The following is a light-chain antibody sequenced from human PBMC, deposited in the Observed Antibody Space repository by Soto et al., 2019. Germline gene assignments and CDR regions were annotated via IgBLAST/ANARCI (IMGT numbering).Light chain of an antibody. CDR3: QLYDTYLRT. CDR2: DAS. V-gene: IGKV1-5*01. CDR1: QSISSW. Sequence: DIQMTQSPSTLSASVGDRVTITCRASQSISSWLAWYQQKPGRAPKLLIYDASNLQSGVPSRFSGSGSGTEFTLTIDSLQPDDFATYYCQLYDTYLRTFGQGTKVDIK. J-gene: IGKJ1*01.